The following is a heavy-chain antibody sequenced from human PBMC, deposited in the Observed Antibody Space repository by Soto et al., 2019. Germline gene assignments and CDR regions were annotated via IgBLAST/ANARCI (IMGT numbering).Heavy chain of an antibody. D-gene: IGHD3-3*01. Sequence: QVQLVQSGAEVMKPGASVKISCKTSGYTFTNNYINWVRQAPGQGLEWVGLINPHGASTTYAQTFQGRVTMPWDASISTVYMERRSRRSDDTAVYFCARVYGLVKRDDFWSGYYDYWGQGTLVT. V-gene: IGHV1-46*01. CDR1: GYTFTNNY. CDR2: INPHGAST. J-gene: IGHJ4*02. CDR3: ARVYGLVKRDDFWSGYYDY.